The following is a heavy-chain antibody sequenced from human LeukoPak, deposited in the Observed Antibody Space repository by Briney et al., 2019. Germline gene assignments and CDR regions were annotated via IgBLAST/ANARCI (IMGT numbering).Heavy chain of an antibody. CDR3: ATQSRLVVVAAYYYGMDG. CDR2: MNPNSGNT. D-gene: IGHD2-15*01. Sequence: ASVKVCCKAFGYTFTSYAINWVRQATGQGREWMGWMNPNSGNTGYAENFKGRVTITRNTSISTAYKELSSLRSEDAAVYYCATQSRLVVVAAYYYGMDGWGQGTTVTVSS. CDR1: GYTFTSYA. J-gene: IGHJ6*02. V-gene: IGHV1-8*01.